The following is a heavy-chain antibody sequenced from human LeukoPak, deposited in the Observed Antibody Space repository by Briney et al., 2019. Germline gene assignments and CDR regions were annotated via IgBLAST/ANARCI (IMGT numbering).Heavy chain of an antibody. CDR2: IYYSGST. V-gene: IGHV4-30-4*01. D-gene: IGHD6-19*01. Sequence: SETLSLTCTVSGGSISSGDYYWSWIRQPPGKGLEWIGYIYYSGSTNYNPSLKSRVTISVDKSKNQFSLKLSSVTAADTAVYYRARGSGIAVAEGDYYYYMDVWGKGTTVTVSS. J-gene: IGHJ6*03. CDR3: ARGSGIAVAEGDYYYYMDV. CDR1: GGSISSGDYY.